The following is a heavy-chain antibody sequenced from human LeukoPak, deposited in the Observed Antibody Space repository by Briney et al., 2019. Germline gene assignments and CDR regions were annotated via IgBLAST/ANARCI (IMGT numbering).Heavy chain of an antibody. D-gene: IGHD3-3*01. Sequence: AVFLSFKGAGAGFIISRYGMLWVRQAPGKGLVWVAAIQHDGSYQDYGDPVKGTFTISRASSKNTVYLQMNSLRAEDTAVYYCARDVDTSGHSSWRYPWGQKTLVTVSS. CDR2: IQHDGSYQ. V-gene: IGHV3-33*05. J-gene: IGHJ5*02. CDR1: GFIISRYG. CDR3: ARDVDTSGHSSWRYP.